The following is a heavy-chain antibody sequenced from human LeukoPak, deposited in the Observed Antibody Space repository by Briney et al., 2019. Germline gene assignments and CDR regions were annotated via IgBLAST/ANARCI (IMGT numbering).Heavy chain of an antibody. J-gene: IGHJ6*02. Sequence: PGGSLRLSCAASRFTFSSYWMHWVRQAPGKGLVWVSRINSDGSSTSYADSVKGRFTISRDNAKNTLYLQMNSLRAEDTAVYYCARVSERTVRGVYYYYYGMDVWGQGTTVTVSS. CDR3: ARVSERTVRGVYYYYYGMDV. CDR2: INSDGSST. D-gene: IGHD3-10*01. V-gene: IGHV3-74*01. CDR1: RFTFSSYW.